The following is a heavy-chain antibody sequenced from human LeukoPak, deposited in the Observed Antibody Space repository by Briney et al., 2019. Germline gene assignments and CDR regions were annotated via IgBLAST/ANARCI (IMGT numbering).Heavy chain of an antibody. V-gene: IGHV1-24*01. CDR3: AKGRGSYYPPDFDH. D-gene: IGHD1-26*01. Sequence: GASVKVSCKVSGYTLTELSMHWVRQAPGKGLEWMGGFDPEDGETIYAQKFQGRVTMTEDTSTDTAYMELSSLRSEDTAVYYCAKGRGSYYPPDFDHWGQGTLVTVSS. J-gene: IGHJ4*02. CDR1: GYTLTELS. CDR2: FDPEDGET.